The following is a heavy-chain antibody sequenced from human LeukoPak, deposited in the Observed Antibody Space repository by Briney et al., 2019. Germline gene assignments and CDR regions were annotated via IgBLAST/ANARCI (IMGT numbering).Heavy chain of an antibody. CDR3: ATQGGSSSYYYYGMDV. D-gene: IGHD6-6*01. CDR2: IFYSGTT. Sequence: SETLSLTCTVSGGSISSSNYYWVWVRQPPGKGLEWIASIFYSGTTYYNPSLQSRVTISVDTSKNQFSLKLSSVSAPDTAVYYCATQGGSSSYYYYGMDVWGQGTTVTVSS. V-gene: IGHV4-39*01. J-gene: IGHJ6*02. CDR1: GGSISSSNYY.